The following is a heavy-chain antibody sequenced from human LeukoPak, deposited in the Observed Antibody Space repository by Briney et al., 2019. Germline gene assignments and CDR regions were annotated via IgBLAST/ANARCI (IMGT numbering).Heavy chain of an antibody. Sequence: PGGSLRLSCAASGFTFSSYAMSWVRQAPGKGLEWVSALSDSGGSTYYADSVKGRFTISRDSSRNTLFLHMNTLRAEDTAIYYCAKDRTVGASYWYFDLWGRGTLVTVSS. CDR2: LSDSGGST. CDR1: GFTFSSYA. J-gene: IGHJ2*01. CDR3: AKDRTVGASYWYFDL. V-gene: IGHV3-23*01. D-gene: IGHD1-26*01.